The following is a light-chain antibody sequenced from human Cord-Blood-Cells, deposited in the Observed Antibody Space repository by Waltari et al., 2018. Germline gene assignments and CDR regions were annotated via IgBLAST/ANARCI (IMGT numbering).Light chain of an antibody. Sequence: DIQMTQSPSTLSASVGDRVTITCRASQSISSWLAWNQQKPGKAPKLLIYKASSLESVVPSRFSGSGSGTEFTLTISSLQPDDFATYYCQQYNSYSVTFGGGTKVEIK. CDR3: QQYNSYSVT. V-gene: IGKV1-5*03. J-gene: IGKJ4*01. CDR2: KAS. CDR1: QSISSW.